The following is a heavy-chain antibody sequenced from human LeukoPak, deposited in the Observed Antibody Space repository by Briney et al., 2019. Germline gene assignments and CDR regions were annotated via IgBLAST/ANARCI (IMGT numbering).Heavy chain of an antibody. CDR3: AHLTRGYSYGPDY. V-gene: IGHV3-23*01. CDR2: ISGSGGST. D-gene: IGHD5-18*01. CDR1: GFTFSSYA. J-gene: IGHJ4*02. Sequence: GGSLRLSCAASGFTFSSYAMSWVRQAPGKGLEWVSAISGSGGSTYYADSVKGRFTISRDNSKNTLYLQMNSLRAEDTAVYYCAHLTRGYSYGPDYWGQGTLVTVSS.